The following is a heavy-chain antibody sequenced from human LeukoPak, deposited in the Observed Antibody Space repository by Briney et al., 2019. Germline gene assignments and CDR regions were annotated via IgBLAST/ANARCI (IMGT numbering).Heavy chain of an antibody. J-gene: IGHJ4*02. V-gene: IGHV1-18*01. CDR2: ISAYNGNT. CDR1: GYTFTSYG. D-gene: IGHD3-9*01. CDR3: ARGLTYYDILTGYYLH. Sequence: SVKVSCKASGYTFTSYGISWVRQAPGQGLEWMGWISAYNGNTNYAQKLQGRVTMTTDTSTSTAYMELRSLRSDDTAVYYCARGLTYYDILTGYYLHWGQGTLVTVSS.